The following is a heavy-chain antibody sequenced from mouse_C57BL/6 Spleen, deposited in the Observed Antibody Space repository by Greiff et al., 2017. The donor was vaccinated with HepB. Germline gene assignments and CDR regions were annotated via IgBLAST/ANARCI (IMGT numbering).Heavy chain of an antibody. CDR2: IGPGSGST. D-gene: IGHD1-1*01. CDR1: GYTFTDYY. Sequence: QVHVKQSGAELVKPGASVKISCKASGYTFTDYYISWVKQRPGQGLEWIGKIGPGSGSTYYNEKFKGKATLTADKSSSTAYMQLSSLTYEDSAVYFWSVLRYYFDYWGQGTPPTVSS. J-gene: IGHJ2*01. V-gene: IGHV1-77*01. CDR3: SVLRYYFDY.